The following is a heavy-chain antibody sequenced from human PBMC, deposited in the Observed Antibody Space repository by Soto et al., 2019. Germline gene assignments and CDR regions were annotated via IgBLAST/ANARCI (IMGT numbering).Heavy chain of an antibody. CDR3: ARGMTGYYPPHYYYGMDV. Sequence: PGGSLRLSCAASGFTFNHYAMTWVRQAPGKGLEWVSGISGSGDSAYYADSVKGRFTISRDNSKNTVYLQMNSLRAEDTAVYYCARGMTGYYPPHYYYGMDVWGQGTTVTVSS. CDR1: GFTFNHYA. D-gene: IGHD3-9*01. CDR2: ISGSGDSA. J-gene: IGHJ6*02. V-gene: IGHV3-23*01.